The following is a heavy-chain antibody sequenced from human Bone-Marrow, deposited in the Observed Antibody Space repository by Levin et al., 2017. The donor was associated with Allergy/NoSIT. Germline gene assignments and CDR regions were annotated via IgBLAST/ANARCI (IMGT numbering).Heavy chain of an antibody. V-gene: IGHV3-23*01. CDR2: ISGSGGST. Sequence: GGSLRLSCAASGFTFSSYAMSWVRQAPGKGLEWVSAISGSGGSTYYADSVKGRFTISRDNSKNTLYLQMNSLRAEDTAVYYCAKDRMADRYYDYIWGSYRPPYFDYWGQGTLVTVSS. J-gene: IGHJ4*02. D-gene: IGHD3-16*02. CDR1: GFTFSSYA. CDR3: AKDRMADRYYDYIWGSYRPPYFDY.